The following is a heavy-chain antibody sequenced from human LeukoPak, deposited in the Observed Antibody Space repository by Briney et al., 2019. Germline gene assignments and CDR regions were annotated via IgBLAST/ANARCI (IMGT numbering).Heavy chain of an antibody. Sequence: SETLSLTCTVSGGSISTYYWSWIRQPPGKGLEWIGYIYYSGSTNYNPSLKSRVTISVDTSKNQFSLKLSSVTAADTAVYYCARAGGYSYAAVYNWFDPWGQGTLVTVSS. D-gene: IGHD5-18*01. CDR2: IYYSGST. CDR3: ARAGGYSYAAVYNWFDP. V-gene: IGHV4-59*01. J-gene: IGHJ5*02. CDR1: GGSISTYY.